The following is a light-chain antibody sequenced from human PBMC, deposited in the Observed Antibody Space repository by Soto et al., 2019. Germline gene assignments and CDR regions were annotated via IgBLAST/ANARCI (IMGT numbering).Light chain of an antibody. CDR1: QSFTNY. V-gene: IGKV1-27*01. Sequence: EITPSQSSRSASVGHAVTLTCRASQSFTNYLAWYQQKPGKAPKLLIYAASTLQSGVPPRFSGSGSGTHFTLTISSLQPEDAATYYCQKYNTSPYTFGQGTRLEIK. CDR3: QKYNTSPYT. J-gene: IGKJ5*01. CDR2: AAS.